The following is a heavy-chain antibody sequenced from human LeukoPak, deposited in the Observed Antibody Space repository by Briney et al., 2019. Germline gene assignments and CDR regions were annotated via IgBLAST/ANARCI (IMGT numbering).Heavy chain of an antibody. J-gene: IGHJ4*02. V-gene: IGHV4-34*01. CDR1: GVSFDDYY. D-gene: IGHD4-17*01. CDR3: TRMTTGHDY. CDR2: INHSGYT. Sequence: SETLSLTCAVSGVSFDDYYWAWVRQTPGKGLEWIGEINHSGYTNDGPSLKSRVTLSIDTSRKQFSLNLRSVTVADAGIYYCTRMTTGHDYWGQGTLVTVSS.